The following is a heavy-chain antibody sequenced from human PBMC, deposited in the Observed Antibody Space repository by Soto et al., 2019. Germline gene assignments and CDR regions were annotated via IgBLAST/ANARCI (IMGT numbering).Heavy chain of an antibody. CDR1: GGSVSSGTYY. V-gene: IGHV4-61*01. CDR3: ARGRRNGDDPDY. CDR2: IYHSGST. J-gene: IGHJ4*02. D-gene: IGHD4-17*01. Sequence: QVQLQESGPGLVKPSETLSLTCTVSGGSVSSGTYYWTWIRQSPGKGLEWIGCIYHSGSTKYNPSLKSRVTISLDTSKNQFSLRLSSVTAADTAVYYCARGRRNGDDPDYWGQGTLVTVSS.